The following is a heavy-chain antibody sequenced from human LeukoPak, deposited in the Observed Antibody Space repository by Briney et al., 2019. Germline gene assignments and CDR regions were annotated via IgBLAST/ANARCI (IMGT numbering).Heavy chain of an antibody. CDR1: GFTFNGSA. J-gene: IGHJ4*02. V-gene: IGHV3-73*01. CDR3: TRRHYGDYVVDN. Sequence: GGSLRLSCATSGFTFNGSALHWVRQASGQGLEWVGRIRSKAHRYATAYAASVKGRFTVSRDDSKNMAHLQMNSLKTEDTAIYYCTRRHYGDYVVDNWGQGTLVTVSS. CDR2: IRSKAHRYAT. D-gene: IGHD4-17*01.